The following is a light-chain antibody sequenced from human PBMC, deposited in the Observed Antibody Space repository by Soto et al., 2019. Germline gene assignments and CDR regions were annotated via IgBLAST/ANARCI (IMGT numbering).Light chain of an antibody. J-gene: IGKJ4*01. CDR2: DAS. V-gene: IGKV3-11*01. CDR1: QSVGRT. Sequence: EIVLTQSPATLSLSPGERATLSCRASQSVGRTLAWFQQKPGQAPRLLIYDASNRATGIPARFTGSGSGTDFTLTIRSLEPEDFAIYYCQQRVSWPLTFGGGTKVEIK. CDR3: QQRVSWPLT.